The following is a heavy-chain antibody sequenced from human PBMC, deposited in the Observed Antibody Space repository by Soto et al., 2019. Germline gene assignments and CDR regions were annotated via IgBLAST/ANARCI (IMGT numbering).Heavy chain of an antibody. V-gene: IGHV1-69*06. CDR1: GGTFTKYA. CDR3: ASRVGGLGGSSGGPDYAFDL. CDR2: IVTLPGTT. Sequence: QVQLVQSGAAVRKPGSSVKVSCKASGGTFTKYAITWVRQAPRQGLEWMGGIVTLPGTTNYAQKFRGRVTTSADKSTSKGYLELSSLRSDDTAVYYFASRVGGLGGSSGGPDYAFDLGGQGTMVIVSS. J-gene: IGHJ3*01. D-gene: IGHD3-22*01.